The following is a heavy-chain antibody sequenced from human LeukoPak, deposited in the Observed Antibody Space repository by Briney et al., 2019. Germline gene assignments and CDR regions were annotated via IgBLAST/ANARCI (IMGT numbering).Heavy chain of an antibody. J-gene: IGHJ6*02. Sequence: GGSLRLSCAVSGITVGDNYMSWVRQGPGKGLEWVSLIYSGGNTNYADSVRGRFAISRDSSENTLYLQMNSLRAEDTAVYYCARDPYSSGWPSYYYYGMDVWGQGTTVTVSS. D-gene: IGHD6-19*01. V-gene: IGHV3-66*01. CDR1: GITVGDNY. CDR3: ARDPYSSGWPSYYYYGMDV. CDR2: IYSGGNT.